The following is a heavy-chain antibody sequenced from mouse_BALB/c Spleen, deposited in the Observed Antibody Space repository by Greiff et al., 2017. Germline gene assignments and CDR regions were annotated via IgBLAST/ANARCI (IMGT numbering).Heavy chain of an antibody. CDR2: ISNLAYSI. Sequence: EVQVVESGGGLVQPGGSRKLSCAASGFTFSDYGMAWVRQAPGKGPEWVAFISNLAYSIYYADTVTGRFTISRENAKNTLYLEMSSLRSEDTAMYYCARALRNYFDYWGQGTTLTVSS. D-gene: IGHD1-1*01. CDR3: ARALRNYFDY. V-gene: IGHV5-15*02. J-gene: IGHJ2*01. CDR1: GFTFSDYG.